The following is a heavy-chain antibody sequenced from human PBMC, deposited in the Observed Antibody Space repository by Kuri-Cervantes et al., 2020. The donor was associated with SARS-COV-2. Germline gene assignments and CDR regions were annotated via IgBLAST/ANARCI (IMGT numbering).Heavy chain of an antibody. CDR1: GFTFNNYA. V-gene: IGHV3-30*04. CDR2: ISYEGSIK. CDR3: APTQGFLEWLGWFDP. J-gene: IGHJ5*02. Sequence: GGSLRLSCAASGFTFNNYAFHWVRQPPGKGLEWLAFISYEGSIKHYADSVKGRLSVSRDSSKNTLYLQMNSLRAEDAAVYYCAPTQGFLEWLGWFDPWGQGTLVTVSS. D-gene: IGHD3-3*01.